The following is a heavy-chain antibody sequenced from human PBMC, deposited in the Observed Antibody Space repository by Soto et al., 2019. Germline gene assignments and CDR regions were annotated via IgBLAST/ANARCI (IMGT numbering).Heavy chain of an antibody. V-gene: IGHV3-48*04. Sequence: GSLRLSCAASGFTFSTYSMNWVRQAPGKGLEWVSYISSTSSTIFYADSVKGRFTISRDNAKNSLYLQMNSLRAEDTAVYYCARDLGSGGSCSDYWGQGTLVTVSS. CDR1: GFTFSTYS. D-gene: IGHD2-15*01. CDR3: ARDLGSGGSCSDY. J-gene: IGHJ4*02. CDR2: ISSTSSTI.